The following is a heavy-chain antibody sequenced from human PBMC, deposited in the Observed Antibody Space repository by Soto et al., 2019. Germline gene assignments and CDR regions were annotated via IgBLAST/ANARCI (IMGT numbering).Heavy chain of an antibody. J-gene: IGHJ5*02. V-gene: IGHV1-69*13. CDR3: ASTYYYDSSGYAFPFPFDP. Sequence: ASVKVSCKASGGTFSSCAISCVRQAPGQGLEWMGGIIPIFGTANYAQKFQGRVTITADESTSTAYMELSSLRSEDTAVYYCASTYYYDSSGYAFPFPFDPWGQGTLVTVSS. CDR1: GGTFSSCA. CDR2: IIPIFGTA. D-gene: IGHD3-22*01.